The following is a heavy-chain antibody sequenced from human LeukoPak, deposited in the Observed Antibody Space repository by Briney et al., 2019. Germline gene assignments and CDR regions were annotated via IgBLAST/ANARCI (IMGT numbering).Heavy chain of an antibody. V-gene: IGHV4-59*01. CDR2: IYYSGST. D-gene: IGHD4/OR15-4a*01. Sequence: PSETLSLTCTVSGASISSYYWSWIRQPPGKGLEWIGYIYYSGSTNYNPSLRSRVTISVDTSKNQFSLKLTSVTAADTAVYYCARGLWWNDDWGQGTLVSVSS. CDR1: GASISSYY. J-gene: IGHJ4*02. CDR3: ARGLWWNDD.